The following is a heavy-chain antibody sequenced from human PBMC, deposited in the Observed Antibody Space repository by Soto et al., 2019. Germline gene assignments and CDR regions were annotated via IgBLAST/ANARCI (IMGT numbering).Heavy chain of an antibody. Sequence: RASVKVSCKASGYTFTSYGISWVRQAPGRGLEWMGWISASNGNTNYAQKLQGRVTMTTDTSTSTAYMELRSLRTDDTAVYYCARNRGYQLLTEFDYWGQGTLVTVSS. CDR1: GYTFTSYG. V-gene: IGHV1-18*04. CDR2: ISASNGNT. CDR3: ARNRGYQLLTEFDY. D-gene: IGHD2-2*01. J-gene: IGHJ4*02.